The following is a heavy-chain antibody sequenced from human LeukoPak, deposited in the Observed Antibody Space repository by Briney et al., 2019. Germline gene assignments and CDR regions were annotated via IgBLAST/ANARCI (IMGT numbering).Heavy chain of an antibody. Sequence: SETLSLTCAVYGGSFSGYYWTWIRHTPEKGLEWMVEMNHSGITTCNPYLNRRVTISVHTPKHQFSLTLSSDCARGRQEVTMIVVIMTAVSYYLDGWVKGTT. CDR1: GGSFSGYY. J-gene: IGHJ6*03. V-gene: IGHV4-34*01. D-gene: IGHD3-22*01. CDR2: MNHSGIT. CDR3: IVVIMTAVSYYLDG.